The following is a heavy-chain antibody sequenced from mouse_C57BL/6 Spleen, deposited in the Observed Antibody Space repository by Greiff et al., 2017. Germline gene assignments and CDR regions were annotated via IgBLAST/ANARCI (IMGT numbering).Heavy chain of an antibody. V-gene: IGHV1-61*01. J-gene: IGHJ4*01. CDR1: GYTFTSYW. D-gene: IGHD2-4*01. CDR3: ARELRRYAIDY. CDR2: IYPSDGET. Sequence: QVQLQQPGAELVRPGSSVKLSCKASGYTFTSYWMDWVKQRPGQGLEWIGNIYPSDGETHYNQKFKDKATLTVDKSSSTAYMQLSSLTSEDSAVYYCARELRRYAIDYWGQGTSVTVSS.